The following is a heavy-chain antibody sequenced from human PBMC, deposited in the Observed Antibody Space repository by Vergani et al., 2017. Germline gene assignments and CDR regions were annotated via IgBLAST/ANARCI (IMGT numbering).Heavy chain of an antibody. D-gene: IGHD3-9*01. CDR2: ISSSSSTI. CDR3: AGDSLDSLTGYYQGYLYY. J-gene: IGHJ4*02. V-gene: IGHV3-48*04. Sequence: EVQLVESGGGLVQPGGSLRLSCAASGFTFSSYSMNWVRQAPGKGLEWVSYISSSSSTIYYADSVRGRFTISRDNAKNSLYLQMNSLRAEDTALYYWAGDSLDSLTGYYQGYLYYWGQGTLIIAS. CDR1: GFTFSSYS.